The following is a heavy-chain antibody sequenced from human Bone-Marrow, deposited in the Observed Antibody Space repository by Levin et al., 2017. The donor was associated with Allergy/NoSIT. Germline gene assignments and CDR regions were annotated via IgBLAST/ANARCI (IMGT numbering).Heavy chain of an antibody. CDR3: ARGWYGSGAY. Sequence: QPGGSLRLSCAVSGFTVSNNFMNWVRQAPGKGLEWVSLIYSGGGTYYADSVKGRFTISRDSSSNTLYLQMNSLRAEDTAIYYCARGWYGSGAYWGQGTMVTVSS. CDR2: IYSGGGT. D-gene: IGHD3-10*01. J-gene: IGHJ4*02. CDR1: GFTVSNNF. V-gene: IGHV3-53*01.